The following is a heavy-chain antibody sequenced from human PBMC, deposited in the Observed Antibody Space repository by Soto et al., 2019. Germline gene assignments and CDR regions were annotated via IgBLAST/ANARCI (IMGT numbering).Heavy chain of an antibody. CDR1: GFTFSSYG. CDR2: ISYDGSNK. D-gene: IGHD6-19*01. V-gene: IGHV3-30*03. J-gene: IGHJ4*02. Sequence: QVQLVESGGGVVQPGRSLRLSCAASGFTFSSYGMHWVRQAPGKGLEWVAVISYDGSNKYYADSVKGRLTISRDNSKNTLYLPMNSLRAEDTAVYYCATTVAGTMLASFDYWGQGTLVTVSS. CDR3: ATTVAGTMLASFDY.